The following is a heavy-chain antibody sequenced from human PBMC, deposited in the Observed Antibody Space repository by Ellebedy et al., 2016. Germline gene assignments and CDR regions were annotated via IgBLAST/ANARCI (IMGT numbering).Heavy chain of an antibody. CDR1: GGSFSSYY. CDR2: IYYSGST. J-gene: IGHJ5*02. CDR3: AMTVKDSSSFLFDP. V-gene: IGHV4-59*08. D-gene: IGHD6-13*01. Sequence: SETLSLTCAVYGGSFSSYYWSWIRQPPGKGLEWIGYIYYSGSTNYNPSLKSRVTISVDTSKNQFSLKLSSVTAADTAVYYCAMTVKDSSSFLFDPWGQGTLVTVSS.